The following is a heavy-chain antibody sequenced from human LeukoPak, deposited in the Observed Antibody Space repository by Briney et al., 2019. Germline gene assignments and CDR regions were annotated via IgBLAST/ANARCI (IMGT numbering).Heavy chain of an antibody. Sequence: GGSLRLSCAASGFTFSSYAMSWVRQAPGKGLEWVSGISGSGGSTYDADSVKGRFTISRDYFKNTLYLQMNSLRAEDTAIYYCAKALGPTVGFFDYWGQGTPVTVSS. CDR1: GFTFSSYA. CDR2: ISGSGGST. J-gene: IGHJ4*02. V-gene: IGHV3-23*01. D-gene: IGHD4-23*01. CDR3: AKALGPTVGFFDY.